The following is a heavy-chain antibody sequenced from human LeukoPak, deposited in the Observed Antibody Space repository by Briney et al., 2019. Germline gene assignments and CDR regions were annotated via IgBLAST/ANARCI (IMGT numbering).Heavy chain of an antibody. CDR1: GGSISSYY. V-gene: IGHV4-59*01. J-gene: IGHJ6*02. CDR3: ARDANWSGYYYYGMDV. D-gene: IGHD3-3*01. Sequence: SETLSLTCTVSGGSISSYYWSWIRQPPGKGLEWIGYIYYSGSTNYSPSLKSRVTISVDTSKNQFSLKLSSVTAMDTAVYYCARDANWSGYYYYGMDVWGQGTTVTVSS. CDR2: IYYSGST.